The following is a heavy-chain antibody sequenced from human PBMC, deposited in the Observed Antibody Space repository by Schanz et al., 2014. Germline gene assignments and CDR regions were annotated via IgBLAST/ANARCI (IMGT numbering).Heavy chain of an antibody. D-gene: IGHD6-19*01. CDR2: ISAYTNNT. CDR1: GYTFTSDS. CDR3: ARGGYSSGWYDRDIAHFDY. V-gene: IGHV1-18*04. Sequence: QVQVVQSGAEVKKPGASVKVSCKASGYTFTSDSMHWVRQAPGQGLEWMGWISAYTNNTNYAQKVQGRVTMTTDTSTGTAYMELRSLRSDDTAVYYCARGGYSSGWYDRDIAHFDYWGQGTLVTVSS. J-gene: IGHJ4*02.